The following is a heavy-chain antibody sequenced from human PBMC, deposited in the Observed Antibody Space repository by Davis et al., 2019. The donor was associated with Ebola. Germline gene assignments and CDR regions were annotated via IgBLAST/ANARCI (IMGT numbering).Heavy chain of an antibody. CDR3: ARPGGGIDYYYGMDV. CDR2: FHHSGST. Sequence: SETLSLTCAVSGSSISSGYYWGWIRQPPGKGLEWIGSFHHSGSTYYNPSLKSRVTISEDTSKNELSLKMTSVSAADTAVYYCARPGGGIDYYYGMDVWGQGTTVTVSS. CDR1: GSSISSGYY. D-gene: IGHD2-15*01. V-gene: IGHV4-38-2*01. J-gene: IGHJ6*02.